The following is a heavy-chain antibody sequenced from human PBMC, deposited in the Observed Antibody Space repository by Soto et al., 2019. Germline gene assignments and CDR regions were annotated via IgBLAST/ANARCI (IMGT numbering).Heavy chain of an antibody. CDR2: INPNSGGT. CDR3: ARGIAAAGHGALYYYYGMDV. D-gene: IGHD6-13*01. CDR1: GYTFTGYY. J-gene: IGHJ6*02. Sequence: ASVKVSCTASGYTFTGYYMHWVRQAPGQGLEWMGWINPNSGGTNYAQKFQGWVTMTRDTSISTAYMELSRLRSDDTAVYYCARGIAAAGHGALYYYYGMDVWGQGTTVTVSS. V-gene: IGHV1-2*04.